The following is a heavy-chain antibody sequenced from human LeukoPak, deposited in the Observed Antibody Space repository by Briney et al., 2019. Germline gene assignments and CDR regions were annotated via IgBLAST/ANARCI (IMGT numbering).Heavy chain of an antibody. CDR1: GYTFTSYG. V-gene: IGHV1-69*05. J-gene: IGHJ6*03. Sequence: ASVKVSCKASGYTFTSYGISWVRQAPGQGLEWMGGIIPIFGTANYAQKFQGRVTITTDESTSTAYMELSSLRSEDTAVYYCARSPGELSYYYCYYMDVWGKGTTVTVSS. CDR2: IIPIFGTA. D-gene: IGHD1-7*01. CDR3: ARSPGELSYYYCYYMDV.